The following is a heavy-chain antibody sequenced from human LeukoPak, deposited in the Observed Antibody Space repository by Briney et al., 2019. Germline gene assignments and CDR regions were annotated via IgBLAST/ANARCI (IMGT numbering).Heavy chain of an antibody. CDR1: GYTFTSYG. D-gene: IGHD3-9*01. CDR3: ARGGRLRYFDWFFLARGFDY. V-gene: IGHV1-18*01. CDR2: ISAYNGNT. J-gene: IGHJ4*02. Sequence: SVKVSCKASGYTFTSYGISWVRQAPGQGLEWMGWISAYNGNTNYAQKLQGRVTMTTDTSTSTAYMELRSLRSDDTAVYYCARGGRLRYFDWFFLARGFDYWGQGTLVTVSS.